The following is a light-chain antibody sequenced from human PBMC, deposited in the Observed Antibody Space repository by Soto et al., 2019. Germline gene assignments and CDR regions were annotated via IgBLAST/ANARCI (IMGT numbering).Light chain of an antibody. V-gene: IGKV1-39*01. Sequence: EIVMTQSPSSVSVSVGDRVTISCRASRSISNYLNWYQQRPGKAPRLLLYVTSVLDIGVPSRFSGGGSETEFTLTISGLQPEDFGVYYCQQSYNSPRTFGQGTKLDIK. J-gene: IGKJ2*01. CDR2: VTS. CDR1: RSISNY. CDR3: QQSYNSPRT.